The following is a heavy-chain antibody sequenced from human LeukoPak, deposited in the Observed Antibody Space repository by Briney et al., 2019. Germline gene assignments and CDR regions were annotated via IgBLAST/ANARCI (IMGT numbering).Heavy chain of an antibody. Sequence: ASVKVSCKASGYTFTGYYMYWVRQAPGQGLEWMGRINPNSGGTNYAQKFQGRVTMTRDTSISTAYMELSRLRSDDTAVYYCAREGFWSGYYTHNWFDPWGQGTLVTVSS. D-gene: IGHD3-3*01. CDR1: GYTFTGYY. CDR2: INPNSGGT. J-gene: IGHJ5*02. CDR3: AREGFWSGYYTHNWFDP. V-gene: IGHV1-2*06.